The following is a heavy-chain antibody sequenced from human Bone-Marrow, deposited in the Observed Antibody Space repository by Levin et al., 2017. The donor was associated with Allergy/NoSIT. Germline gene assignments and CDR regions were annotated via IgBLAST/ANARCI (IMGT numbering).Heavy chain of an antibody. Sequence: SETLSLTCTVSGGSISSSGYHWTWIRQYPNKGLEWIGYISYRGSTYFNPSLKSRLTMSIDTSEQHFSLNLTSVSAADTAIYYCARLDGYSFDYWGQGAPVTVSS. CDR2: ISYRGST. CDR1: GGSISSSGYH. J-gene: IGHJ4*02. V-gene: IGHV4-31*03. D-gene: IGHD1-1*01. CDR3: ARLDGYSFDY.